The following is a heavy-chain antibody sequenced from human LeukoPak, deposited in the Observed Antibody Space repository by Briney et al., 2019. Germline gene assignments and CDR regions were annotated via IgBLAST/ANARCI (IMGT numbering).Heavy chain of an antibody. V-gene: IGHV3-11*04. Sequence: PGGSLRLSCAASGFTFSDYYMSWIRQAPGKGLEWVSYISSSGSTIYYADSVKGRSTVSRDNAKNSLYLQMNSLRAEDTAVYYCTRVARYCSGGICYSGYWGQGTLVTVSS. J-gene: IGHJ4*02. CDR1: GFTFSDYY. D-gene: IGHD2-15*01. CDR3: TRVARYCSGGICYSGY. CDR2: ISSSGSTI.